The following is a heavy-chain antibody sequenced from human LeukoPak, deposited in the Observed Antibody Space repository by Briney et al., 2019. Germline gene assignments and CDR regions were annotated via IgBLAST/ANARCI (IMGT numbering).Heavy chain of an antibody. J-gene: IGHJ4*02. D-gene: IGHD3-22*01. CDR3: ARPFPDYYDSSGYSDY. V-gene: IGHV4-39*01. Sequence: SETLSLTCTVSGGSISSSSYHWGWLRQPPGKGLEWIGSIYYSGSTYYNLSLKSRVTISVDTSKNQFSLKLSSVTAADTAVYYCARPFPDYYDSSGYSDYWGQGTLVTVSS. CDR1: GGSISSSSYH. CDR2: IYYSGST.